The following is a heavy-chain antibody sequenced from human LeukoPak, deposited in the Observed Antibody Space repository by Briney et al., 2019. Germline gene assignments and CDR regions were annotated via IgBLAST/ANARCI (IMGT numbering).Heavy chain of an antibody. J-gene: IGHJ4*02. D-gene: IGHD1-26*01. V-gene: IGHV4-4*02. CDR1: GGSIDITNY. Sequence: SETLSLTCTVSGGSIDITNYWSWVRQAPGKGLEWIGEIAHDGTTNYNPSLRSRVAMSFDRANNQFSLSLTSVTAADTAVYYCTREDRPYCPFAYWGQGVLVTVSS. CDR2: IAHDGTT. CDR3: TREDRPYCPFAY.